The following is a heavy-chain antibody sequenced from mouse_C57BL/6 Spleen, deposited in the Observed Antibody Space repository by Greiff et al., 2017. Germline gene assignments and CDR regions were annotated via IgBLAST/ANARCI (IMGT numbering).Heavy chain of an antibody. V-gene: IGHV1-69*01. J-gene: IGHJ2*01. CDR1: GFTFTSYW. Sequence: VQLQQLGAELVMPGASVKLSCKASGFTFTSYWMHWVKQRPGQGLEWIGEIDPSDSYTNYNQKFKGKSTLTVDKSASTAYMQLSSLTYEDSAVYYCARRASMDYFDYWGQGTTLTVSS. CDR2: IDPSDSYT. D-gene: IGHD2-10*02. CDR3: ARRASMDYFDY.